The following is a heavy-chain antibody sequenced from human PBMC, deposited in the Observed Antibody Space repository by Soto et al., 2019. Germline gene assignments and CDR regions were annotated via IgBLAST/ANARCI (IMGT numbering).Heavy chain of an antibody. V-gene: IGHV3-33*01. D-gene: IGHD5-18*01. CDR3: AREESYSYGYLVYYYYGMDV. J-gene: IGHJ6*02. CDR1: GFTFSSYG. Sequence: GGSLSLSCAASGFTFSSYGMHWVRQAPGKGLEWVAVIWYDGSNKYYADSVKGRFTISRDNSKNTLYLQMNSLRAEDTAVYYCAREESYSYGYLVYYYYGMDVWGQGTTVTVSS. CDR2: IWYDGSNK.